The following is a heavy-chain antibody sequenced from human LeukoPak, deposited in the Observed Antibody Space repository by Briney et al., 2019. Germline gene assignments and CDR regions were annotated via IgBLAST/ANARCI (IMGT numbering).Heavy chain of an antibody. V-gene: IGHV4-39*01. CDR2: IFYSGIL. CDR1: GGSISSSSYY. J-gene: IGHJ4*02. Sequence: PPETLSLTCTVSGGSISSSSYYWGWIRQPPGSGLEWIGSIFYSGILYYSPSLKSRVTISVDTSKNQFSLKLTSVTAADTAVYYCARAPIAVAGAGHEYFDYWGQGTLVTVSS. CDR3: ARAPIAVAGAGHEYFDY. D-gene: IGHD6-19*01.